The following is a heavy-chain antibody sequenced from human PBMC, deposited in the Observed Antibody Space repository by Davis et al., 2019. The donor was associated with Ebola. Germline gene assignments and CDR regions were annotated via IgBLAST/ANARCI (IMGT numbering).Heavy chain of an antibody. Sequence: PSETLSLTCAVSGDSISASYWWCWARQPPGKGLEWIGEIHNSGNTNYNPSLKSRVTISIDGSKNQFFLKLTSVTAADTAIYDCARNTYYCLDPWGQGHLVTVSS. CDR1: GDSISASYW. J-gene: IGHJ5*02. V-gene: IGHV4/OR15-8*02. D-gene: IGHD2/OR15-2a*01. CDR2: IHNSGNT. CDR3: ARNTYYCLDP.